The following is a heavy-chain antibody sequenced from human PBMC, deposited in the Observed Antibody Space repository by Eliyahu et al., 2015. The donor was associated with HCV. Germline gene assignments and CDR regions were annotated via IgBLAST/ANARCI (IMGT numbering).Heavy chain of an antibody. CDR1: GFTFSSYS. J-gene: IGHJ4*02. CDR2: ISSSSSTI. V-gene: IGHV3-48*02. CDR3: ARDDSHYYDSSGYYPFDY. D-gene: IGHD3-22*01. Sequence: EVQLVESGGGLVQPGGSLRLSCAASGFTFSSYSMNWVRQAPGKGLXWVSYISSSSSTIYYADSVKGRFTISRDNAKNSLYLQMNSLRDEDTAVYYCARDDSHYYDSSGYYPFDYWGQGTLVTVSS.